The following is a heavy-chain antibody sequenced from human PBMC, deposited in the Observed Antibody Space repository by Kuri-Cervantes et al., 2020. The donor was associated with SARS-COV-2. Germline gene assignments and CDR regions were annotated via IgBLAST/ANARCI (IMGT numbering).Heavy chain of an antibody. CDR1: GFTVSSNY. D-gene: IGHD6-13*01. J-gene: IGHJ4*02. Sequence: GGSLRLSCAASGFTVSSNYMSWVRQAPGKGLEWVSVIYSGGSTYYADSVKGRFTISRDNSKNTLYLQMNSLRAEDTAVNYCAIAAAEFFDYWGQGTLVTVSS. V-gene: IGHV3-53*01. CDR3: AIAAAEFFDY. CDR2: IYSGGST.